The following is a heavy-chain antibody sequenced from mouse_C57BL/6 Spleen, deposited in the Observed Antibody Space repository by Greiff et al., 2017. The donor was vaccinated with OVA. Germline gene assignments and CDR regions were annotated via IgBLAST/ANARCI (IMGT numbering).Heavy chain of an antibody. CDR2: ISSGSSTI. D-gene: IGHD3-3*01. V-gene: IGHV5-17*01. CDR1: GFTFSDYG. CDR3: ARGDDWYFDV. J-gene: IGHJ1*03. Sequence: EVNLVESGGGLVKPGGSLKLSCAASGFTFSDYGMHWVRQAPEKGLEWVAYISSGSSTIYYADTVKGRFTISRDNAKNTLFLQMTSLRSEDTAMYYCARGDDWYFDVWGTGTTVTVSS.